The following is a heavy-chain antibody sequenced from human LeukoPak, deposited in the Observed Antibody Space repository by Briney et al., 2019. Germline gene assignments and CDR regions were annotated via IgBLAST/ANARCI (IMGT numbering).Heavy chain of an antibody. Sequence: GGSLRLSCAASGFTFSSYEMNWVRQAPGKGLEWVSYISSSGSTIYYVDSVKGRFTISRDNAKNSLYLQMNSLRAEDTAVYYCARVGVVPAAIPDGFDIWGQGTMVTVSS. CDR3: ARVGVVPAAIPDGFDI. J-gene: IGHJ3*02. CDR1: GFTFSSYE. D-gene: IGHD2-2*01. V-gene: IGHV3-48*03. CDR2: ISSSGSTI.